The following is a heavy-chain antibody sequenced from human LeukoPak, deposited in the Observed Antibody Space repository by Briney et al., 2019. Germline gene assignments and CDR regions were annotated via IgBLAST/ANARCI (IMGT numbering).Heavy chain of an antibody. Sequence: SETLSLTCAVYGGSFSGYYWSWIRQPPGKGLEWIGEINHSGSTNYNPSLKSRVTISVDTSKNQFSLKLSSVTAADTAVYYCARALWFGELLHRYYYGMDVWGQGTTVTVSS. D-gene: IGHD3-10*01. J-gene: IGHJ6*02. V-gene: IGHV4-34*01. CDR1: GGSFSGYY. CDR2: INHSGST. CDR3: ARALWFGELLHRYYYGMDV.